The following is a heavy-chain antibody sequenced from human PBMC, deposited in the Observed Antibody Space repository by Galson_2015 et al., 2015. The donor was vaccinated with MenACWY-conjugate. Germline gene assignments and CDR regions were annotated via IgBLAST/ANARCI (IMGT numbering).Heavy chain of an antibody. CDR3: AKAQSIGWYVGYNYFDP. Sequence: SLRLSCAASGFTFSNYAMGWVRQASGKGLEWVSGLSGSGGKTFYEESVKGRFTISRDNSKNTLHLQMSSLRAEDTAVYYCAKAQSIGWYVGYNYFDPWGQGALVTVSS. CDR1: GFTFSNYA. D-gene: IGHD6-19*01. CDR2: LSGSGGKT. V-gene: IGHV3-23*01. J-gene: IGHJ5*02.